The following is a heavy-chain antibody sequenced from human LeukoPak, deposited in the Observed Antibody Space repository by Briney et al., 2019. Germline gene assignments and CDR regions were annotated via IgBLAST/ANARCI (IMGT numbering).Heavy chain of an antibody. CDR3: AKDRGGGYLEIDY. J-gene: IGHJ4*02. Sequence: PGGSLRLSCTASGFTFSSYAMSWARQAPGKGLEWVSAIGGSGRDTYYADSVKGRFTISRDNSKNTLYLQMNSLRAEDTAVYYCAKDRGGGYLEIDYWGQGTLVTVSS. CDR1: GFTFSSYA. V-gene: IGHV3-23*01. CDR2: IGGSGRDT. D-gene: IGHD5-12*01.